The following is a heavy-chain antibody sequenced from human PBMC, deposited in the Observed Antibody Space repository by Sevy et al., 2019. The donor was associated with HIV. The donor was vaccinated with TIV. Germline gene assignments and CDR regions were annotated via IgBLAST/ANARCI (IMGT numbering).Heavy chain of an antibody. J-gene: IGHJ4*02. CDR2: IYHSGST. D-gene: IGHD2-21*02. Sequence: SETLSLTCAVSGYSISSGYYWGWIRQPPGKGLEWIGSIYHSGSTYYNPSLKSRVTISVDTSKNQFSLKLSSVTAADTAVYYCARHPPTAIHVYYFDYWGQGTLVTVSS. CDR1: GYSISSGYY. CDR3: ARHPPTAIHVYYFDY. V-gene: IGHV4-38-2*01.